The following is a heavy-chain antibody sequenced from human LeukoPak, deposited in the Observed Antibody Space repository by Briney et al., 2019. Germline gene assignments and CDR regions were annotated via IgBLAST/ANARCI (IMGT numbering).Heavy chain of an antibody. V-gene: IGHV4-59*08. CDR3: ARHRGSGSPYFDY. D-gene: IGHD3-10*01. Sequence: SETLSLTCTVSGDSINNYYWSWIRQSPGKGLEWIGYIYYSGSTKYNPSLKSRVTISVDTSKNQFSLKLSSVTAADTAVYNCARHRGSGSPYFDYWGQGTLVTVSS. CDR2: IYYSGST. J-gene: IGHJ4*02. CDR1: GDSINNYY.